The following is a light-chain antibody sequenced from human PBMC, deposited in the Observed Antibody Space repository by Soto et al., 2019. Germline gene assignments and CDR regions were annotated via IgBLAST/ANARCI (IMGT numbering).Light chain of an antibody. J-gene: IGLJ2*01. V-gene: IGLV3-1*01. CDR2: QDT. CDR1: KLGDKY. Sequence: SYELTQPPSVSVSPGQTASITCSGDKLGDKYACWYQQKPGQSPVLVIYQDTKRPSGIPERFSGSNSGNTATLTISGTQAMDEADYYCQAWDSGNVIFAGGTKLTVL. CDR3: QAWDSGNVI.